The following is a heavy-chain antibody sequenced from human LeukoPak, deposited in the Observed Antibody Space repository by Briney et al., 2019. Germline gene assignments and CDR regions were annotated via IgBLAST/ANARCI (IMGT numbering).Heavy chain of an antibody. Sequence: SATLSLTCAVHGGSFSGYYWSWIRQPPGKGLEWIGEINHSGSTNYSPSLKSRVTISLDTSKNQFSLKLSSVTAADTAVYYCARAPGRPAAVYDYCGQGTLVTVSS. D-gene: IGHD2-2*01. CDR2: INHSGST. J-gene: IGHJ4*02. V-gene: IGHV4-34*01. CDR3: ARAPGRPAAVYDY. CDR1: GGSFSGYY.